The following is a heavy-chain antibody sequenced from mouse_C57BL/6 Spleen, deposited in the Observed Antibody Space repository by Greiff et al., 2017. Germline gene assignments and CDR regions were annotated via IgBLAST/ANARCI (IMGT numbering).Heavy chain of an antibody. V-gene: IGHV14-3*01. CDR2: IDPATGTT. CDR1: GFNIKNTY. Sequence: VQLQQSVAELVRPGASVKLSCTASGFNIKNTYMHWVKQRPEQGLEWIGRIDPATGTTKYAPKFQGQATITADTSSNPAYLQLSSLTSEDTAIYYCARFPLFYYGSSPYYFDYWGQGTTLTVSS. CDR3: ARFPLFYYGSSPYYFDY. J-gene: IGHJ2*01. D-gene: IGHD1-1*01.